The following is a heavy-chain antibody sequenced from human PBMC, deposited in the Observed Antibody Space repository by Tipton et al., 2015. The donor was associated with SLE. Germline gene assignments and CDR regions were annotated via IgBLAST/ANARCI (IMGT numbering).Heavy chain of an antibody. V-gene: IGHV4-59*01. CDR3: ARDQGGILDY. CDR1: GASISSYY. D-gene: IGHD3-16*01. CDR2: IYNVGST. J-gene: IGHJ4*02. Sequence: TLSLTCTASGASISSYYWSWIRQPPGKGLDWIGYIYNVGSTNYNPSLKSRLTISVDMSKNQFSLKLSSVTAADAAVYYCARDQGGILDYWGQGTLVTVSS.